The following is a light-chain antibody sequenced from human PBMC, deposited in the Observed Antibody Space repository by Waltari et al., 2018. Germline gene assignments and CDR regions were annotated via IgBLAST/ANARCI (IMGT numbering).Light chain of an antibody. V-gene: IGLV8-61*01. J-gene: IGLJ3*02. Sequence: QTVVTQEPSFSVSPGGTVTLTCSLSSGSVSTSFSPGWYQQTPGQGQHTLIYQQKTRSSGVPDSFSGSIRGSEAAVPITGAEADDESDYSCVRYLASGMWVFGGGTKLTVL. CDR1: SGSVSTSFS. CDR3: VRYLASGMWV. CDR2: QQK.